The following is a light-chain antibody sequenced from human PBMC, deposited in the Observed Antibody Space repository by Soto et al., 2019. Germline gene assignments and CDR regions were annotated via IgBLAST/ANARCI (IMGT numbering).Light chain of an antibody. CDR2: GAS. V-gene: IGKV3-20*01. J-gene: IGKJ3*01. CDR3: QQYGSSPRT. CDR1: QSVSSSF. Sequence: EIVLTQSPGTLSLSPGERATLSCRASQSVSSSFSAWYQQKPGQAPRLLIYGASSRATGIPDRFSGSGSGTDFTLTISRLEPEDFAVYYCQQYGSSPRTFGPGTTVDI.